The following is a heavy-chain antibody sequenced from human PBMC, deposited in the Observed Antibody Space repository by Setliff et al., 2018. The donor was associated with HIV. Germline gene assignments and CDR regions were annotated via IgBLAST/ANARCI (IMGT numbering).Heavy chain of an antibody. Sequence: SETLSLTCTVSGGSISSYYWSWIRQPAGKGLEWIGHIYISGSTNYNPSFNSRVTMSVDTSKNQFSLKLTSVAAADTAVYFCARAAAGNTGPFDLWGQGSQVTVSS. CDR3: ARAAAGNTGPFDL. CDR1: GGSISSYY. V-gene: IGHV4-4*07. J-gene: IGHJ4*02. D-gene: IGHD4-17*01. CDR2: IYISGST.